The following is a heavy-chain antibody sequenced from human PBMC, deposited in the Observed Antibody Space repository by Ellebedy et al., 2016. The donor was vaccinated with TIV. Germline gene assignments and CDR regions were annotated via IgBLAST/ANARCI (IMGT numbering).Heavy chain of an antibody. CDR2: ISGSVGDT. Sequence: GGSLRLSCAAPGFTFSSYAMSWVRKAQGKGREWVSVISGSVGDTSYTDSVKGRFTISRDNAKNTLYLQMHSLRAEDTAVYYCAKSHDSSGYHYVGAFDIWGQGTMVTASS. CDR1: GFTFSSYA. D-gene: IGHD3-22*01. J-gene: IGHJ3*02. V-gene: IGHV3-23*01. CDR3: AKSHDSSGYHYVGAFDI.